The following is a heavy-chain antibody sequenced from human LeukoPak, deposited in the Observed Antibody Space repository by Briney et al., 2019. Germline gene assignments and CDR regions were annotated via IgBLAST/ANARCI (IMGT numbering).Heavy chain of an antibody. CDR3: AKRDSSGSYYFDY. J-gene: IGHJ4*02. V-gene: IGHV3-23*01. CDR2: ISGSGGST. CDR1: GFTVNNAW. D-gene: IGHD3-22*01. Sequence: GGSLRLSCAASGFTVNNAWMSWVRQAPGKGLEWVSTISGSGGSTYYADSVRGRFTISRDNSKNTLYLQMNSLRAEDTAVFYCAKRDSSGSYYFDYWGQGTLVTVSS.